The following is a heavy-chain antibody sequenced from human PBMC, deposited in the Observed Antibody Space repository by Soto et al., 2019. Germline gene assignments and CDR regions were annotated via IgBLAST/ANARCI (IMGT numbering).Heavy chain of an antibody. D-gene: IGHD3-3*01. Sequence: QLHLVQSGAVVKKPGASVTVSCSASGYPVTAYYMHWVRQAPGRGLEWMGGINPAPGAAKYTQTFQGRVNMTGDTSTSTVFMELSGLTSEDTAVFYWARGGGVGVAGSAAFDMWGQGTLVTVSS. CDR2: INPAPGAA. CDR1: GYPVTAYY. V-gene: IGHV1-2*02. CDR3: ARGGGVGVAGSAAFDM. J-gene: IGHJ3*02.